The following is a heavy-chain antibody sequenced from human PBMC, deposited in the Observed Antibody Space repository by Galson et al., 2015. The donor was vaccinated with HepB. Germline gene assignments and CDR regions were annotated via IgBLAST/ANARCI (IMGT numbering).Heavy chain of an antibody. CDR1: GFTFSSYG. V-gene: IGHV3-30*18. D-gene: IGHD3-10*01. CDR3: AKTGPLLWFGELGGWFDP. CDR2: ISYDGSNK. Sequence: SLRLSCAASGFTFSSYGMHWVRQAPGKGLEWVAVISYDGSNKYYADSVKGRFTISRDNSKNTLYLQMNSLRAEDTAVYYCAKTGPLLWFGELGGWFDPWGQGTLVTVSS. J-gene: IGHJ5*02.